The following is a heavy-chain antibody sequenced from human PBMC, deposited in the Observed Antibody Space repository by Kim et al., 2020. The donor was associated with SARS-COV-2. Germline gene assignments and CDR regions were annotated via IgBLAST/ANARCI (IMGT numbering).Heavy chain of an antibody. J-gene: IGHJ5*02. V-gene: IGHV1-24*01. Sequence: VQRFQGRVTMTEDTSTDTAYMELSSLRSEDTAVYYCATSSAVAGTGWFDPWGQGTLVTVSS. CDR3: ATSSAVAGTGWFDP. D-gene: IGHD6-19*01.